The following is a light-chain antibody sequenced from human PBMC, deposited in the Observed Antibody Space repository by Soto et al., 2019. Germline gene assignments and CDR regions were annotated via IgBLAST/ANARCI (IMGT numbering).Light chain of an antibody. J-gene: IGKJ1*01. Sequence: EIVLTQSPGTLSLSPGERATLSCRASQSVSSSYLASYQQKPGQAPRLLIYGASSRATGIPDRFSGSGSGTDFTLTISRLEPEDFAGYYCQQYGSSPGTFGQGTKVEIK. CDR2: GAS. CDR3: QQYGSSPGT. CDR1: QSVSSSY. V-gene: IGKV3-20*01.